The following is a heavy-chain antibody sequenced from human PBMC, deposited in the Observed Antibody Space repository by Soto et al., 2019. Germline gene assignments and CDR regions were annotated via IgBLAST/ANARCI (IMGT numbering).Heavy chain of an antibody. D-gene: IGHD3-3*01. J-gene: IGHJ5*02. V-gene: IGHV1-8*01. CDR1: GYTFASHD. CDR2: MNPSSEISKT. CDR3: ARGDTADYDFWNNPRGDWIDL. Sequence: QEQLVQSGAEVREPGASVKVSCKASGYTFASHDITWVRQTAGQGLEYMGRMNPSSEISKTTYLPNCRGRVSMSRDTSLETASLEMRGLRYEDTAVYFCARGDTADYDFWNNPRGDWIDLWGQGTMVTVSS.